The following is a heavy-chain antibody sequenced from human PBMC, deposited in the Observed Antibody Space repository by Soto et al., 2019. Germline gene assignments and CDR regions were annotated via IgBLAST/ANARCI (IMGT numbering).Heavy chain of an antibody. CDR3: ARGAGFRQRGYSSSLYYYGMDV. CDR2: ISAYNGNT. J-gene: IGHJ6*02. V-gene: IGHV1-18*01. CDR1: GYTFTSYG. Sequence: ASVKVSCKASGYTFTSYGISWVRQAPGQGLEWMGWISAYNGNTNYAQKLQGRVTMTTDTSTSTAYMELRSLRSDDTAVYYCARGAGFRQRGYSSSLYYYGMDVSGQGTTGTVSS. D-gene: IGHD5-18*01.